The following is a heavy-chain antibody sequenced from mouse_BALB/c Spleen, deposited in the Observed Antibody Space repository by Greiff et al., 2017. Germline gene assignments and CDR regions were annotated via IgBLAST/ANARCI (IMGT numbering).Heavy chain of an antibody. CDR2: INPDSSTI. CDR3: ARRAYYGNFWFAY. Sequence: EVQLVESGGGLVQPGGSLKLSCAASGFDFSRYWMSWVRQAPGKGLEWIGEINPDSSTINYTPSLKDKFIISRDNAKNTLYLQMSKVRSEDTALYYCARRAYYGNFWFAYWGQGTLVTVSA. J-gene: IGHJ3*01. CDR1: GFDFSRYW. V-gene: IGHV4-1*02. D-gene: IGHD2-10*01.